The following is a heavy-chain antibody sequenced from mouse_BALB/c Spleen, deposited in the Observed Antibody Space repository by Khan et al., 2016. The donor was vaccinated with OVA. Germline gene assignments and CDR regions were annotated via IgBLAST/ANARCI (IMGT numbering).Heavy chain of an antibody. Sequence: VQLQQSGAELVKPGASVKLSCTASGFNIKDTYMHWVKQRPKQGLEWIGRIDPAIGDTRYDPKFQDKATLMTDTSSNTAYLQLSGLTSEDTAVYYCISPNWFVYWGQGTLVTVS. J-gene: IGHJ3*01. V-gene: IGHV14-3*02. CDR3: ISPNWFVY. CDR2: IDPAIGDT. CDR1: GFNIKDTY.